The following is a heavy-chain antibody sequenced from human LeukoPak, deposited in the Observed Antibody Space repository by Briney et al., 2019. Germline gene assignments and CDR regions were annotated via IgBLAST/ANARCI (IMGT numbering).Heavy chain of an antibody. D-gene: IGHD5/OR15-5a*01. V-gene: IGHV3-33*01. CDR1: GFTFSSYG. CDR2: IWSDGSNK. Sequence: GTSLRLSCAASGFTFSSYGMHWVRQAPGKGMEWVAVIWSDGSNKYYADSVEGRFTSSRDNSKNTLYLQMNSLRAEDTAVYYCARRRYSVYDFDYWGQGTLVTVSS. J-gene: IGHJ4*02. CDR3: ARRRYSVYDFDY.